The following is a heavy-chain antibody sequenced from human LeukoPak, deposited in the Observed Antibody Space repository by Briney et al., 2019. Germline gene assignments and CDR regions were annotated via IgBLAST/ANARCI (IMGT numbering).Heavy chain of an antibody. CDR1: GFTFSSYA. V-gene: IGHV3-30-3*01. CDR3: ARGAEYSGAWCQDY. Sequence: GGSLRLSCAASGFTFSSYAMHWVRQAPGKGLEWVAVISYDGSNKYYADSVKGRFTISRDNSKNTLYLQMNSLRAEDTAVYYCARGAEYSGAWCQDYWGQGTLVTVSS. D-gene: IGHD6-19*01. CDR2: ISYDGSNK. J-gene: IGHJ4*02.